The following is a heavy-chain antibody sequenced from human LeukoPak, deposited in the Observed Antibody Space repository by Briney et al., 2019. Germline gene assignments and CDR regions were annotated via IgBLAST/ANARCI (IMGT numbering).Heavy chain of an antibody. CDR2: INQDGGEK. CDR1: GFTFTTYY. J-gene: IGHJ4*02. V-gene: IGHV3-7*03. CDR3: AKDGAWLRFDD. Sequence: GGSLRLSCAASGFTFTTYYMSWVRQAPGKGLEWVANINQDGGEKNYVDSVKGRFTISRDNAKNSLFLQMNNLRAEDTAVYYCAKDGAWLRFDDWGQGILVTVSS. D-gene: IGHD5-12*01.